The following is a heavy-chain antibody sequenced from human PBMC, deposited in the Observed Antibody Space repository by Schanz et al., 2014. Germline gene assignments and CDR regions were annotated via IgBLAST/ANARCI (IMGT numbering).Heavy chain of an antibody. CDR3: ASGLTYHSSGYSYVGFDH. J-gene: IGHJ4*02. D-gene: IGHD3-22*01. CDR2: IYQSGST. V-gene: IGHV4-30-2*01. Sequence: DLEWIGNIYQSGSTSYNPSLKRRVTISADRSKNQFSLKVYSVTAADTAVYYCASGLTYHSSGYSYVGFDHWGQGTRVTVSS.